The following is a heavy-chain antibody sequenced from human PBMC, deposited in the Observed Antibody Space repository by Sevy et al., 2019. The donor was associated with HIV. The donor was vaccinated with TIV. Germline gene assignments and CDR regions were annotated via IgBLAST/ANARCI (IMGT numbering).Heavy chain of an antibody. CDR1: GFIVSTYD. D-gene: IGHD5-18*01. Sequence: GGSLRLSCAASGFIVSTYDINWVRQAPGEGLEWVSAITSGGDSTYYADSVKGRFTISRDNSKNVVYLQMNSLRAEDTAVYYCAAGDTSMVTDLDYWGQGSLVTVSS. V-gene: IGHV3-23*01. CDR3: AAGDTSMVTDLDY. CDR2: ITSGGDST. J-gene: IGHJ4*02.